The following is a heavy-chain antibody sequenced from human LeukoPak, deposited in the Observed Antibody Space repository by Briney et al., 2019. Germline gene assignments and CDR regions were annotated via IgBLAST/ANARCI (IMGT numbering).Heavy chain of an antibody. CDR3: ARGLASGYPPIPFDY. V-gene: IGHV4-34*12. D-gene: IGHD3-3*01. Sequence: SETLSLTCAVYDGSFSGYYWTWIRQPPGKGLEWIGEIIDTGSTKYNSSLKSRVTMSVDTSKNQLSLSLDSVTAADTAVYYCARGLASGYPPIPFDYWGQGTLVTVSS. CDR1: DGSFSGYY. CDR2: IIDTGST. J-gene: IGHJ4*02.